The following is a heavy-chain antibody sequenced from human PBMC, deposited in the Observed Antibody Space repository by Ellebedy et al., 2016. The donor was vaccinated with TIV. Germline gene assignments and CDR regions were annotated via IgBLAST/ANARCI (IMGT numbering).Heavy chain of an antibody. CDR3: ASFDYDVEGYYGLDV. CDR1: GASISTSS. CDR2: LFRGGDT. D-gene: IGHD3-16*01. Sequence: SETLSLXCTVSGASISTSSWTWLRQPPGKGLEWMGFLFRGGDTNYNPSLKRRFFMSIDTSRNQFSLSLSFVTAADTGLYFCASFDYDVEGYYGLDVWGQGTTVTVSS. J-gene: IGHJ6*02. V-gene: IGHV4-59*01.